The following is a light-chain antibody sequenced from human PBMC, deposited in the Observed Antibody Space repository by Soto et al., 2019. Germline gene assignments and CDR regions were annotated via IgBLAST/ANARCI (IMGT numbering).Light chain of an antibody. CDR3: CSFAVGSTLV. CDR1: SSDVGTYNL. V-gene: IGLV2-23*01. Sequence: QSARTQPASVSGSPGQSITISCTGTSSDVGTYNLVSWHQHHPGKAPKLIIYEGSKRPSGVSNRFSGSKSGNTASLTISGLQAEDEADYYCCSFAVGSTLVFGGGTKLTVL. J-gene: IGLJ2*01. CDR2: EGS.